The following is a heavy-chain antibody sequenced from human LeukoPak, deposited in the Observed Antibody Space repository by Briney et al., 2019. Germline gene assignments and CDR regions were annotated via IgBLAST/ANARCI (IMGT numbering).Heavy chain of an antibody. V-gene: IGHV3-7*01. Sequence: GGSLRLSCVASGFIFSNYGMSWVRQAPGKGLEWVATIKADGSEKYYVDSVRGRFTISRDNAQKSLYLQMNSLRAEDTAVYYCASVTNSDVWGQGTTVIVSS. D-gene: IGHD1-1*01. CDR3: ASVTNSDV. J-gene: IGHJ6*02. CDR2: IKADGSEK. CDR1: GFIFSNYG.